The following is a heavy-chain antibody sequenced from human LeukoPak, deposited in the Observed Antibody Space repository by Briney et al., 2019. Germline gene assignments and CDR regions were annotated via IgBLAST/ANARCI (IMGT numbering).Heavy chain of an antibody. V-gene: IGHV4-34*01. D-gene: IGHD7-27*01. CDR3: ARTGVPAFDY. Sequence: SETLSLTCAVYGGSFSGYYWSWIRQPPGKGLEWIGEINHSGCTNYNPSLKSRVTISIDSSKNHFSLNLRSLTAADTAVYYCARTGVPAFDYWGQGALVTVSP. CDR1: GGSFSGYY. J-gene: IGHJ4*02. CDR2: INHSGCT.